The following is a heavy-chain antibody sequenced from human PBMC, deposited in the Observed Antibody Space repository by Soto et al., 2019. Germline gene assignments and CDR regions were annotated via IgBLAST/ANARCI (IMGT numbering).Heavy chain of an antibody. V-gene: IGHV3-33*01. D-gene: IGHD1-26*01. CDR3: ARGWDFDY. CDR2: IWYDGSNK. CDR1: GFTFSSYG. Sequence: GGSLRLSCAASGFTFSSYGMHWVRQAPGKGLEWVAVIWYDGSNKYYADSVKGRFTISRDNSKNTLYLQMNSLSAEDTAVYYCARGWDFDYWRQRTLVTVTS. J-gene: IGHJ4*02.